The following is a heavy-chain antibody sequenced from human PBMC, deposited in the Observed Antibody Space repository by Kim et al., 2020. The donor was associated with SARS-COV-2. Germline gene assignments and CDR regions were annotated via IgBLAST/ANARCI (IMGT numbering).Heavy chain of an antibody. CDR3: ASAPITIFVVVIGWFDP. D-gene: IGHD3-3*01. Sequence: SETLSLTCTVSGGSISSGGYYWSWIRQHPGKGLEWIGYIYYSGSTYYNPSLKSRVTISVDTSKNQFSLKLSSVTAADTAVYYCASAPITIFVVVIGWFDPWGQGTLVTASS. CDR1: GGSISSGGYY. V-gene: IGHV4-31*03. J-gene: IGHJ5*02. CDR2: IYYSGST.